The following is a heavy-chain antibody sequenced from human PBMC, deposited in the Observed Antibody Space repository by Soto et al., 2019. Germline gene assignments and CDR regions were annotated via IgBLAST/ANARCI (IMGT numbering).Heavy chain of an antibody. CDR3: ARRTPSGATAD. D-gene: IGHD2-15*01. Sequence: SETLSLTCAVSGDSVNTHDWWAWVRQPPGKRPEWIGEISHNDLKNYHPFLKPRISFSISRDRSRLQFSLSLRSVTDTDTAVYLCARRTPSGATADWGQGKMVT. V-gene: IGHV4-4*02. J-gene: IGHJ4*02. CDR1: GDSVNTHDW. CDR2: ISHNDLK.